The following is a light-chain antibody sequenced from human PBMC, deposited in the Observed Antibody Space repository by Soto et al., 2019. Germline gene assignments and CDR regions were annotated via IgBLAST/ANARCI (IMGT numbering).Light chain of an antibody. V-gene: IGKV3-11*01. CDR1: QSVSNY. Sequence: EIVMTQSPATLSRSPGDRATISCRASQSVSNYLAWYQQKPGLPPRLLFYEASNRVIGIPARFSGSGSGTDFTLTISSLEPEDFGVYYCQQRWHWPSNTFGQGTRLEIK. J-gene: IGKJ5*01. CDR3: QQRWHWPSNT. CDR2: EAS.